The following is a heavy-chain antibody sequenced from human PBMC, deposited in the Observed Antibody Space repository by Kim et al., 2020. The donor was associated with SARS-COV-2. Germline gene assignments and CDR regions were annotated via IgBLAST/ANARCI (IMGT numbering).Heavy chain of an antibody. CDR1: GFTFSDFW. Sequence: GGSLRLSCATSGFTFSDFWMNWVRQAPGKGLEWVADIKADGSETYYADSVKGRFTISRDNTRSSLYLEMNSLRAEDTAVYYCARGHYGGWGQGTLVTVSS. V-gene: IGHV3-7*01. J-gene: IGHJ4*02. D-gene: IGHD3-10*01. CDR3: ARGHYGG. CDR2: IKADGSET.